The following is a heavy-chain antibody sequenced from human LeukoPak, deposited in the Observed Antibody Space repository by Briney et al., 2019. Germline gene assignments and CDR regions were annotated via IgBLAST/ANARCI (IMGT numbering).Heavy chain of an antibody. CDR2: ISGSGGST. J-gene: IGHJ3*02. D-gene: IGHD3-10*01. CDR3: AKTMVRGESAFDI. CDR1: GFTFSSYA. Sequence: PGGSLRLSCAASGFTFSSYAMSWVHQAPGKGLEWVSAISGSGGSTYYADSVKGRFTISRDNSKNTLYLQMNSLRAEDTAVYYCAKTMVRGESAFDIWGQGTMVTVSS. V-gene: IGHV3-23*01.